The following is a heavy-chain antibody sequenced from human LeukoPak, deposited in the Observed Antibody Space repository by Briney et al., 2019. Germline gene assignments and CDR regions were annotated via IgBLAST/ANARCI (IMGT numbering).Heavy chain of an antibody. CDR2: IYYSGST. D-gene: IGHD3-10*01. J-gene: IGHJ2*01. CDR3: ARLGSASWYFDL. CDR1: GGSISSYY. V-gene: IGHV4-59*01. Sequence: SETLSRTCTVSGGSISSYYWSWIRQPAGKGLEWIAYIYYSGSTSYNPSLKSRVTISLDTSKNQLSLKLNSVTAADTAVYYCARLGSASWYFDLWGRGSLVTVSS.